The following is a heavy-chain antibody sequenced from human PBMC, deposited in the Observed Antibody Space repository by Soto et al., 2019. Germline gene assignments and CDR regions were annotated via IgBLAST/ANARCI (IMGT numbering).Heavy chain of an antibody. J-gene: IGHJ4*02. CDR2: INAGNGNT. V-gene: IGHV1-3*01. CDR1: GYIFTSYA. D-gene: IGHD2-15*01. CDR3: ARGPGGPDGPGDY. Sequence: QVQLVQSGAEVKKPGASVKVSCKASGYIFTSYAMHWVRQAPGQRLEWMGWINAGNGNTKYSQKFQGRVTITRDTSASTAYMELSSLRSEDTAVYYCARGPGGPDGPGDYWGQGTLVTVSS.